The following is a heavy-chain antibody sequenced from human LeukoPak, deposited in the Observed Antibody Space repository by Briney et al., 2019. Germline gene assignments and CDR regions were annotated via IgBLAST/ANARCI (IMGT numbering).Heavy chain of an antibody. V-gene: IGHV3-23*01. CDR1: GFTFSSYG. J-gene: IGHJ3*02. CDR3: ARTDRTGALGRFRMRSDAFDI. CDR2: ISGSGGST. Sequence: GGSLRLSCAASGFTFSSYGMSWVRQAPGKGLEWVSAISGSGGSTYYADSVKGRFTISRDNSKNTLYMQMNSLRAEDAAVYYCARTDRTGALGRFRMRSDAFDIWGQGTRVTASS. D-gene: IGHD3-3*01.